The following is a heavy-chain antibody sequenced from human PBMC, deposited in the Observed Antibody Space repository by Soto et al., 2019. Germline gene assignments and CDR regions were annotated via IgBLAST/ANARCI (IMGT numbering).Heavy chain of an antibody. J-gene: IGHJ3*02. D-gene: IGHD3-22*01. CDR3: ARVIFASQRGLLLDLSAAVTPDAFDI. Sequence: GGSLRLSCAASGFTFSSYGMHWVRQAPGKGLEWVAVISYDGSNKYYADSVKGRFTISRDNSKNTLYLQMNSLRAEDTAVYYCARVIFASQRGLLLDLSAAVTPDAFDIWGQGTMVTVSS. CDR2: ISYDGSNK. V-gene: IGHV3-30*03. CDR1: GFTFSSYG.